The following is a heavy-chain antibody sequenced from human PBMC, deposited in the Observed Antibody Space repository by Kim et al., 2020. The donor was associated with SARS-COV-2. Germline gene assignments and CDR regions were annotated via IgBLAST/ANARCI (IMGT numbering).Heavy chain of an antibody. Sequence: SETLSLTCTVSGGSISSYYWSWIRQPPGKGLEWIGYIYYSGSTNYNPSLKSRVTISVDTSKNQFSLKLSSVTAADTAVYYCARQKEVVAANDYYYYGMDV. CDR1: GGSISSYY. CDR2: IYYSGST. D-gene: IGHD2-15*01. CDR3: ARQKEVVAANDYYYYGMDV. J-gene: IGHJ6*01. V-gene: IGHV4-59*08.